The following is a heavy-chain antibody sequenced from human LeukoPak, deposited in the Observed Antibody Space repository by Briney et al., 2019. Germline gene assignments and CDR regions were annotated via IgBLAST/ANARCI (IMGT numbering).Heavy chain of an antibody. CDR1: GYTFTTDY. Sequence: ASVKVSCKASGYTFTTDYIHWVRQAPGQGLEWMGIINPSGGSTTYAQKFQGRVIMTGDTSTSTVYMELRSLRSEDTAVYYCARDLVGSQIIAARPNQGAWGQGTLVTVSS. CDR2: INPSGGST. V-gene: IGHV1-46*01. CDR3: ARDLVGSQIIAARPNQGA. J-gene: IGHJ5*02. D-gene: IGHD6-6*01.